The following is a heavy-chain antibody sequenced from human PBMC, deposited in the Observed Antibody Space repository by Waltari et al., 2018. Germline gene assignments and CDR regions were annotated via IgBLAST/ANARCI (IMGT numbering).Heavy chain of an antibody. D-gene: IGHD3-22*01. CDR3: ARLPRGSVIIGAFDI. CDR2: MYFSGTK. V-gene: IGHV4-59*11. Sequence: VQLQESGPGLVKPSETLSLRCNVSGDSIRSHFWSWIRQAPGKGREWIGHMYFSGTKYYNPSLKSRVAISIDTSKNHFSLNLRSVTAADTAIYYCARLPRGSVIIGAFDIWGQGTQVTVSS. CDR1: GDSIRSHF. J-gene: IGHJ3*02.